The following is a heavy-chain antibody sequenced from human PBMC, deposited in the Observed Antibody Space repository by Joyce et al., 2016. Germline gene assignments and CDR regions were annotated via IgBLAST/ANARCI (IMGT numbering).Heavy chain of an antibody. CDR3: ARDNFDYRSLEY. J-gene: IGHJ4*02. Sequence: AMHWVRQAPGKGLEWVAFISYDGSNKYYADSVKGRFTISRDNSKNTLYLQMNSLRAEDTAVYYCARDNFDYRSLEYWGQGTLVTVSS. V-gene: IGHV3-30*04. D-gene: IGHD3-9*01. CDR2: ISYDGSNK. CDR1: A.